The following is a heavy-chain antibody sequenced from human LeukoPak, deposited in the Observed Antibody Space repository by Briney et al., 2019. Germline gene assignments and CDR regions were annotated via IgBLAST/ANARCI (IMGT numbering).Heavy chain of an antibody. CDR2: IHPNSGGT. CDR1: GYTFTGYY. J-gene: IGHJ5*02. V-gene: IGHV1-2*02. D-gene: IGHD6-6*01. CDR3: ARTAYPSSSWFDP. Sequence: ASVKVSCKASGYTFTGYYIHWVRRAPGQGLEWMGWIHPNSGGTKFAQSFQGRVTLTRDTSITTASVELSSLISNDTAVYFCARTAYPSSSWFDPWGQGTQVTVSS.